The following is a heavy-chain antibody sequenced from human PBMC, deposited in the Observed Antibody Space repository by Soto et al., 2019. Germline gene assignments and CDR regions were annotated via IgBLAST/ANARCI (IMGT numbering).Heavy chain of an antibody. J-gene: IGHJ4*02. D-gene: IGHD1-1*01. CDR2: IWYEGSEK. V-gene: IGHV3-33*01. Sequence: QVQLVESGGGVVQPGRSLRLSCAGSGFTFRDYGMHWVRQAPGKGLEWVAVIWYEGSEKYYADSVKGRFTISRDNSQNPLYLQMSNLRGGDTAGYYCARQSLGNIPLRGFDSWGQGTLVTVS. CDR3: ARQSLGNIPLRGFDS. CDR1: GFTFRDYG.